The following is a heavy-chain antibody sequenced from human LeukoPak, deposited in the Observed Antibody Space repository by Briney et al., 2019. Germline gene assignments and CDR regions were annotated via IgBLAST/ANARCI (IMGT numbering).Heavy chain of an antibody. V-gene: IGHV4-39*07. J-gene: IGHJ4*02. CDR2: IYYSGST. CDR1: GGSISSSSYY. D-gene: IGHD5-18*01. CDR3: AREAMSSYYFDY. Sequence: SETLSLTCTVSGGSISSSSYYWGWIRQPPGKGLEWIGSIYYSGSTYYNPSLKSRVTISVDTSKNQFSLKLSSVTAADTAVYYCAREAMSSYYFDYWGQGTLVNVSS.